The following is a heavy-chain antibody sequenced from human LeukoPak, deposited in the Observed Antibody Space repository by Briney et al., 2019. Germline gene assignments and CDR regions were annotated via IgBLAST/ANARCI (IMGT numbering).Heavy chain of an antibody. D-gene: IGHD4-17*01. Sequence: PGGSLRLSCAASGFTFSSYAMSWVRQAPGKGLEWVSSISGNGASTKYADSVKGRFTIPRHNSKNTLYLQMNRVRAEDTAVYYCAKGLTVAMWGQGMDVWGQGTTVTVSS. CDR3: AKGLTVAMWGQGMDV. CDR2: ISGNGAST. J-gene: IGHJ6*02. CDR1: GFTFSSYA. V-gene: IGHV3-23*01.